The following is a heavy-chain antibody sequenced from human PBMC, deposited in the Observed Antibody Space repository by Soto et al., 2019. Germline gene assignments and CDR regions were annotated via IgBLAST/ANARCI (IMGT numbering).Heavy chain of an antibody. CDR2: IIPIFGTA. V-gene: IGHV1-69*13. CDR3: ARDMIAAAGTRYYYYYGMDV. D-gene: IGHD6-13*01. Sequence: ASVKVSCKASGGTFSSYAISWVRQAPGQGLEWVGGIIPIFGTANYAQKFQGRVTITADESTSTAYMELSSLRSEDTAVYYCARDMIAAAGTRYYYYYGMDVWG. CDR1: GGTFSSYA. J-gene: IGHJ6*02.